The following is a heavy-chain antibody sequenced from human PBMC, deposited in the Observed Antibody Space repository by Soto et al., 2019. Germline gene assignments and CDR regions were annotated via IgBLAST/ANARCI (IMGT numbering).Heavy chain of an antibody. CDR3: ARAPQRHCSRINCPPPAYMDV. J-gene: IGHJ6*03. V-gene: IGHV3-21*01. D-gene: IGHD2-2*01. CDR1: GFTFSIYS. CDR2: ISSGSSYI. Sequence: GGSLRLSCVASGFTFSIYSMNWVRQAPGRGLEWVSFISSGSSYIYYEDSVKGRFTISRDNAQNSVYLQMNSLRAEDTAVYYCARAPQRHCSRINCPPPAYMDVWGKGTTVTVSS.